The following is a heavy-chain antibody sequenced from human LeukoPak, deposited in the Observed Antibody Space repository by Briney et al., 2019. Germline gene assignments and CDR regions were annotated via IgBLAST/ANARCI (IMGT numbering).Heavy chain of an antibody. J-gene: IGHJ5*02. CDR2: IKQDGTEK. CDR1: GITFRNYW. D-gene: IGHD4-17*01. CDR3: ARVLYGDYVGWFDP. V-gene: IGHV3-7*03. Sequence: SGGSLRLSCAASGITFRNYWMSWVRQAPGKGLEWVAHIKQDGTEKYYVDSVKGRFTISRDNANNSLYLQMNSLRDEDTAVYYCARVLYGDYVGWFDPWGQGTLVTVSS.